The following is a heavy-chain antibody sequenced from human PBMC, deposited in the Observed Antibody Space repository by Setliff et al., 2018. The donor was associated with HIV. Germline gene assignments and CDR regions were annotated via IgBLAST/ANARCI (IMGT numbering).Heavy chain of an antibody. CDR2: INPSGGST. V-gene: IGHV1-46*01. CDR3: ARDTGYYDSTVSPPYNWFDP. Sequence: ASVKVSCKASGGTFSSYAISWVRQAPGQGLEWMGAINPSGGSTRYAQKFQGRVTMTRDTSTSTVYMELSSLRSEDTAVYYCARDTGYYDSTVSPPYNWFDPWGQGTLVTVS. CDR1: GGTFSSYA. D-gene: IGHD3-22*01. J-gene: IGHJ5*02.